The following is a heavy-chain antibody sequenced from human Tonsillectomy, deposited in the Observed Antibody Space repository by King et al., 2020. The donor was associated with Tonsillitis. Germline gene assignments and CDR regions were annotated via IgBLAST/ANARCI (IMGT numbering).Heavy chain of an antibody. CDR3: ARDRVYSISGPFGF. D-gene: IGHD6-13*01. CDR1: GYTFTDYY. V-gene: IGHV1-2*02. Sequence: QLVQSGAEVKKPGASVKVSCKASGYTFTDYYIHWVRQAPGQGLEWMGWSNPNSGGRNYAQNFQGRVTMTRDTSISTAYLVLSGLSSDDTAVYYCARDRVYSISGPFGFWGRGILVTVSS. J-gene: IGHJ1*01. CDR2: SNPNSGGR.